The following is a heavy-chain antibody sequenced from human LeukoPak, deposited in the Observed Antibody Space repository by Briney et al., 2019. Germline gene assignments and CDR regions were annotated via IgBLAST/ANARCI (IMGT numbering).Heavy chain of an antibody. V-gene: IGHV3-13*01. D-gene: IGHD2-2*01. CDR3: ARDRQGVVPAANRSYRYFDL. CDR2: IGTAGDT. Sequence: PGGSLRLSCAASGFTFSSYDMHWVRQATGKGLEWVSAIGTAGDTYYPGSVKGRFTISRENAKNSLYLQMNSLRAGDTAVYYCARDRQGVVPAANRSYRYFDLWGRGTLVTVSS. J-gene: IGHJ2*01. CDR1: GFTFSSYD.